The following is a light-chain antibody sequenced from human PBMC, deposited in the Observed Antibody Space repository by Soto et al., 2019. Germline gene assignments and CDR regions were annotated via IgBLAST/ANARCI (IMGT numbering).Light chain of an antibody. Sequence: VVMTQSPTTLSVSPGERATLSCRASQSISDRLAWYHQRPGQAPRLLIYSASARATGVPARFSGSGSGTEFTLTISSLXXXXFGVYYCQQYDYWWTFGQGTKVQI. CDR3: QQYDYWWT. J-gene: IGKJ1*01. CDR1: QSISDR. CDR2: SAS. V-gene: IGKV3-15*01.